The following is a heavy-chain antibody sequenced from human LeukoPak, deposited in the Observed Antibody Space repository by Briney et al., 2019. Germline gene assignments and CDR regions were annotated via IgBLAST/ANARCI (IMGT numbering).Heavy chain of an antibody. Sequence: GASVKVSCKASGSTFTSYYIYWVRQTPGQGLEWMGIINPSGGGTTYAQKFQGRVTMTRNTSTSTVCMELSSLRSEDTAVYYCARRDSGGDYWGQGTLITVSS. CDR2: INPSGGGT. V-gene: IGHV1-46*01. J-gene: IGHJ4*02. CDR1: GSTFTSYY. D-gene: IGHD4/OR15-4a*01. CDR3: ARRDSGGDY.